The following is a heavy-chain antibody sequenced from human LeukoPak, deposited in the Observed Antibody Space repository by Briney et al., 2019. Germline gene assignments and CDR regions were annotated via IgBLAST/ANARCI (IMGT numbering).Heavy chain of an antibody. Sequence: SETLSLTCTVSGGSISSDYCSWIRQPPGKGLEWIGYIYYSGRTYYNPPLKSRITISVDTSKNQFSLKLSSVTAADTAVYYCARGFYSPHYWGQGTLVCVSS. V-gene: IGHV4-59*01. CDR2: IYYSGRT. J-gene: IGHJ4*02. CDR3: ARGFYSPHY. D-gene: IGHD4-11*01. CDR1: GGSISSDY.